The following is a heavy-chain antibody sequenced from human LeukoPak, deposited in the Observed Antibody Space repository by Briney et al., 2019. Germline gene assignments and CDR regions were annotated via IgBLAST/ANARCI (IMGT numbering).Heavy chain of an antibody. D-gene: IGHD3-10*01. CDR3: ARDSGRFDVFDI. V-gene: IGHV3-53*01. CDR1: GFTVSTNY. Sequence: GGSLRLSCAASGFTVSTNYMSWVRQAPGKGLEWVSVIYSDGRTYYADSLKGRFTISSDNSKNTLYLQMNSLRAEDTAVYYCARDSGRFDVFDIWGQGTMVTVSS. CDR2: IYSDGRT. J-gene: IGHJ3*02.